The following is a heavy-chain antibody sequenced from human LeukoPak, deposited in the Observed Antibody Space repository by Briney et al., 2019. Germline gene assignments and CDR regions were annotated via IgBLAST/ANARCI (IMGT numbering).Heavy chain of an antibody. CDR1: GGTFSSYA. D-gene: IGHD5-18*01. CDR3: ARVDTAMVIDY. J-gene: IGHJ4*02. Sequence: ASVKVSCKSSGGTFSSYAISWVRQAPGQGLEWMGRIIPILGIANYAQKFQGRVTITADKSTSTAYMELSSLRSEDTAVYYCARVDTAMVIDYWGQGALVTVSS. V-gene: IGHV1-69*04. CDR2: IIPILGIA.